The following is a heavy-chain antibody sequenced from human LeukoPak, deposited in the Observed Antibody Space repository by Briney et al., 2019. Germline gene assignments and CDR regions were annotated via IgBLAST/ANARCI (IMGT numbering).Heavy chain of an antibody. CDR1: GYTFISYG. J-gene: IGHJ4*02. V-gene: IGHV1-18*01. Sequence: ASVKVSCKASGYTFISYGISWVRQAPGQGLEWMGWVSGNNFNTNYAQKFKGRVTMTTDTSTSTAYMELRSLRSDDTAVYYCARDQCRGGTCYSMAYFDYWGQGALVTVSS. CDR2: VSGNNFNT. D-gene: IGHD2-15*01. CDR3: ARDQCRGGTCYSMAYFDY.